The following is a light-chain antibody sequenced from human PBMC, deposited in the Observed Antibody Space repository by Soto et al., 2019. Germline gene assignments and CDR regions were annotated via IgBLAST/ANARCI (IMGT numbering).Light chain of an antibody. CDR1: QSITSY. CDR2: AAS. Sequence: DIQMTQSPSSLSASVGDRVTITCRASQSITSYLNWYQQKPGKAPKLLIYAASNLQSGVPSRFSGSGTGTDFTLTISSLQPEDFATYYCQQSYSTTTSITFGQGTRLEIK. J-gene: IGKJ5*01. V-gene: IGKV1-39*01. CDR3: QQSYSTTTSIT.